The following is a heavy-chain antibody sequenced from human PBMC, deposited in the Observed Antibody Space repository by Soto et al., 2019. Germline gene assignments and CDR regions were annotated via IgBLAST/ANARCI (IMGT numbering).Heavy chain of an antibody. Sequence: QVHLVESGGGVVQPGRSLRLSCAASGFAFSDYAMYWVRQAPGKGLEWVAAISYDGTKEYYADSVKGRITISRDNSKNTLYLQMNSLRAEDTGVYFCASEVLRDFWSGYYNDYWGQGILVTVSS. CDR3: ASEVLRDFWSGYYNDY. J-gene: IGHJ4*02. V-gene: IGHV3-30*01. CDR2: ISYDGTKE. D-gene: IGHD3-3*01. CDR1: GFAFSDYA.